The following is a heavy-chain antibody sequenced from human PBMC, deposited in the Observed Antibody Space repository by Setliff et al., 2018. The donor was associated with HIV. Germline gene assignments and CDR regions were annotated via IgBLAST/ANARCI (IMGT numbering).Heavy chain of an antibody. J-gene: IGHJ5*02. Sequence: KPSETLSLTCTVSGGSMSSGSYSWTWLRQPAGKEPELIGHVYVGGTVIYNPSLASRLTISIVPSKNQFSLDLRSVTAADTAKYYCARGRTIGVSAVFFDPWGQGTPVTVS. CDR1: GGSMSSGSYS. CDR3: ARGRTIGVSAVFFDP. CDR2: VYVGGTV. D-gene: IGHD3-3*01. V-gene: IGHV4-61*09.